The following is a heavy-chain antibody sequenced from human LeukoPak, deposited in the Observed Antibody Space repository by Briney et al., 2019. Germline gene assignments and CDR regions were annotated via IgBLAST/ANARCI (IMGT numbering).Heavy chain of an antibody. CDR2: IRGKTFGGTT. CDR3: ARDPPGAHFDY. Sequence: QPGRSLRLSCTASGFTFDDYAMSWVRQAPGKGLEWVGFIRGKTFGGTTQYAASVKGRFTISRDDSKRIANLQMNSLRAEDTAVYYCARDPPGAHFDYWGQGALVTVSS. V-gene: IGHV3-49*04. CDR1: GFTFDDYA. D-gene: IGHD7-27*01. J-gene: IGHJ4*02.